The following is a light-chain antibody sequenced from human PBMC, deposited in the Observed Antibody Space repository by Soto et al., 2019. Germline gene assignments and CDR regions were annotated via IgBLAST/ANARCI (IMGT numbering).Light chain of an antibody. J-gene: IGLJ1*01. CDR3: GTWDSSLSAGV. CDR2: ENN. CDR1: SSNIGNNY. Sequence: SVLTQPPSVSAAPGQTVTISCSGSSSNIGNNYVSWYQQLPGTAPKLLIYENNKRPSGIPDRFSGSKSGTSATLGITGLQTGDEADYYCGTWDSSLSAGVFGTGTKLTVL. V-gene: IGLV1-51*02.